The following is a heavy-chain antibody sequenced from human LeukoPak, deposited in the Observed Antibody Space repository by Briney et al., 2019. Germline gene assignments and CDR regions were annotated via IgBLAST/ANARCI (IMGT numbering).Heavy chain of an antibody. D-gene: IGHD2-2*01. V-gene: IGHV3-33*01. CDR1: GFTFTTYG. J-gene: IGHJ6*03. Sequence: PGGSLRLSCAASGFTFTTYGTHWVRQAPGKGLEWVAVIWNDGTNTYYTDSVKGRFTISRDNSKNMLYLQTNSLRAEDTAVYYCARGLYCTSTSCYFVGGNYYYYMDVWGKGTTVTVSS. CDR2: IWNDGTNT. CDR3: ARGLYCTSTSCYFVGGNYYYYMDV.